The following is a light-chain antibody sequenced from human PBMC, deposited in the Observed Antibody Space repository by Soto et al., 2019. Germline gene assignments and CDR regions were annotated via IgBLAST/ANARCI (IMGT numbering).Light chain of an antibody. CDR3: QSYDNSLSGSL. V-gene: IGLV1-40*01. CDR1: SSNLGSYD. CDR2: GNN. Sequence: QSALTQPPSVSGAPGQRVIISCTGSSSNLGSYDVYWYQQLPGTAPKLLIYGNNNRPSGVPDRFSGSKSGTSASLAITGLQAEDEADYYCQSYDNSLSGSLFGGGTKLTVL. J-gene: IGLJ2*01.